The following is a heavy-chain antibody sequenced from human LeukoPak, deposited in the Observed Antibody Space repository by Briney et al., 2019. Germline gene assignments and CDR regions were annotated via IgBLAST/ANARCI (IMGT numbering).Heavy chain of an antibody. J-gene: IGHJ4*02. V-gene: IGHV4-30-4*01. CDR2: IYYSGST. D-gene: IGHD5-18*01. Sequence: SETLSLACTVSGGSISSGDYYWSWIRQPPGKGLEWTGYIYYSGSTYYNPSLKSRVTISVDTSKNQFSLKLSSVTAADTAVYYCARLYSYGYYYFDYWGQGTLVTVSS. CDR1: GGSISSGDYY. CDR3: ARLYSYGYYYFDY.